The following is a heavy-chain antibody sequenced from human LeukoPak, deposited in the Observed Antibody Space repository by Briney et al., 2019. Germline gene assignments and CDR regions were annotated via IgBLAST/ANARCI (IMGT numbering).Heavy chain of an antibody. V-gene: IGHV1-2*02. CDR2: INPNSGGT. Sequence: AASVKVSCKASGYTFTGYYMHWVRQAPGQGLEWMGWINPNSGGTNYAQKFQGRVTMTRDTSISTAYMELSRLRSDDTAVYYCARDLPRTGSWIQLWATLGGMDVWGQGTTVTVSS. J-gene: IGHJ6*02. D-gene: IGHD5-18*01. CDR1: GYTFTGYY. CDR3: ARDLPRTGSWIQLWATLGGMDV.